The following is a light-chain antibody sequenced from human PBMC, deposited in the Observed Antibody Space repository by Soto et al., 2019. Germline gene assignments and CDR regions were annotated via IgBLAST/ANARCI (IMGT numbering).Light chain of an antibody. CDR1: NIGSKS. V-gene: IGLV3-21*04. Sequence: SYELTQPPSVSVAPGKTARITCGGNNIGSKSVHWYQQKPGQAPVLVIYYDSDRPSGIPERFSGCNSGNTATLTISRVEAGDEADYYCQVWDSSSDPSYVFGTGTNLTVL. CDR2: YDS. CDR3: QVWDSSSDPSYV. J-gene: IGLJ1*01.